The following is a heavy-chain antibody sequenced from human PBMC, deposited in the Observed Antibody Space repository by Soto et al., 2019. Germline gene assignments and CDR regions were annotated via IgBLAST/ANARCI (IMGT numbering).Heavy chain of an antibody. CDR2: IDPNSGDT. D-gene: IGHD1-1*01. CDR1: GYTFTDYY. J-gene: IGHJ3*02. V-gene: IGHV1-2*02. CDR3: ARTGRTSAFDI. Sequence: QVQLVQSGAEVKKPGASVKISCKASGYTFTDYYLHWVRQAPGQGLVWMGWIDPNSGDTRYLQMFQGGVTMTRDTSISTVYMEVSSLRSDDTAVFYCARTGRTSAFDIWGQGTMVTVSS.